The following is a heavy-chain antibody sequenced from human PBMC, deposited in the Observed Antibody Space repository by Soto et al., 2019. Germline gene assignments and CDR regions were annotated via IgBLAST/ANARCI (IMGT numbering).Heavy chain of an antibody. V-gene: IGHV4-34*01. Sequence: SETLSLTCAVYGGSFSGYYWSWIRQPPGKGLEWIGEINHSGSTNYNPSLKSRVTISVDTSKNQFSLKLSSVTAADTAVYYCARALTLTYYYGSGNHYYMDVWGKGTTVTVSS. D-gene: IGHD3-10*01. CDR3: ARALTLTYYYGSGNHYYMDV. J-gene: IGHJ6*03. CDR1: GGSFSGYY. CDR2: INHSGST.